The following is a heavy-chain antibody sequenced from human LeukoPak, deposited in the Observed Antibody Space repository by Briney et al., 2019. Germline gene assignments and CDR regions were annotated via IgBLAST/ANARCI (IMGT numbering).Heavy chain of an antibody. CDR1: GFTFSSYA. Sequence: GGSLRLSCAASGFTFSSYAMSWVRQAPGKGLEWVSAISGSGGSTYYADSVKGRFTISRDNSKNTLYLQMNSLRAEDTAVYYCAGGIGYSGYDYVTADDYYGMDVWGQGTTVTVSS. CDR3: AGGIGYSGYDYVTADDYYGMDV. D-gene: IGHD5-12*01. V-gene: IGHV3-23*01. J-gene: IGHJ6*02. CDR2: ISGSGGST.